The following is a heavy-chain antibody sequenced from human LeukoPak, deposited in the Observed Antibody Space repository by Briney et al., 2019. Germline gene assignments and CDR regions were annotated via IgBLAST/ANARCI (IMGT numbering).Heavy chain of an antibody. CDR3: VSTTVTPIDY. V-gene: IGHV3-23*01. J-gene: IGHJ4*02. CDR2: ISGSGVST. D-gene: IGHD4-17*01. CDR1: GFTFSTYA. Sequence: VQPGGSLRLSCAASGFTFSTYAVSWVRQAPGKGLEWVSRISGSGVSTYYADSVKGRFTISRDNSKNTLYLQMNSLRAEDTAVYYCVSTTVTPIDYWGQGTLVTVSS.